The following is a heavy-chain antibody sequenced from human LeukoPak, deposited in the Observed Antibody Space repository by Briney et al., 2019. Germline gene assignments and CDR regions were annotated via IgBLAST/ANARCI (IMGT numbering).Heavy chain of an antibody. CDR3: ARDLAVDTAMVKNCFDP. CDR2: ISFDRTST. J-gene: IGHJ5*02. V-gene: IGHV3-30*03. CDR1: GFTFSSHG. D-gene: IGHD5-18*01. Sequence: GGSLRLSCAASGFTFSSHGMHWVRQAPGKGLEWVAVISFDRTSTFYTDSVKGRFTISRDNSKNTLYLQMDSLRAEDTAVYYCARDLAVDTAMVKNCFDPWGQGTLVTVSS.